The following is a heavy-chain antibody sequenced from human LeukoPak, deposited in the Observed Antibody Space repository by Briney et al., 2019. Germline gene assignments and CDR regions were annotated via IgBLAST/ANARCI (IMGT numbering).Heavy chain of an antibody. CDR3: ARLGQQVGATRDY. CDR1: GYTFTNYY. J-gene: IGHJ4*02. Sequence: ASVKVSCKALGYTFTNYYMHWVRQAPGQGLEWMGRIIPIFGTANYAQKFQGRVTITTDESTSTAYMELSSLRSEDTAVYYCARLGQQVGATRDYWGQGTLVTVSS. D-gene: IGHD1-26*01. V-gene: IGHV1-69*05. CDR2: IIPIFGTA.